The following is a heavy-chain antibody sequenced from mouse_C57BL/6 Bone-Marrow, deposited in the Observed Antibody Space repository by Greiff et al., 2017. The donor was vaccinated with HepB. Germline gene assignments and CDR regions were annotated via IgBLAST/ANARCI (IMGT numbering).Heavy chain of an antibody. V-gene: IGHV5-4*01. CDR2: ISDGGSYT. J-gene: IGHJ4*01. D-gene: IGHD1-1*01. CDR3: ARDRTTVVAPYYAMDY. CDR1: GFTFSSYA. Sequence: DVQLVESGGGLVKPGGSLKLSCAASGFTFSSYAMSWVRQTPEKRLEWVATISDGGSYTYYPDNVKGRFTISRDNAKNNLYLQMSHLKSEDTAMYYCARDRTTVVAPYYAMDYWGQGTSVTVSS.